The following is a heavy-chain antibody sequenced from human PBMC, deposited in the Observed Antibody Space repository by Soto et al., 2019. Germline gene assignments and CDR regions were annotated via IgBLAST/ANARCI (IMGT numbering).Heavy chain of an antibody. J-gene: IGHJ6*02. Sequence: TKSLTCSVSGGSMSSGGYYWGWIRKHPGQGLEWIGYIYHSGSAYYNPSLKSRLTISVDTSKSQFSLNLRSVTAADTAIYYCARDGGSQGYGMDVWGQGTTVTVSS. CDR3: ARDGGSQGYGMDV. V-gene: IGHV4-31*03. D-gene: IGHD2-15*01. CDR2: IYHSGSA. CDR1: GGSMSSGGYY.